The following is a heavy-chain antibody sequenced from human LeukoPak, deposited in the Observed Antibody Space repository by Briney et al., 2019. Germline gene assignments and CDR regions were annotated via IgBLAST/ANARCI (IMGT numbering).Heavy chain of an antibody. V-gene: IGHV4-59*01. CDR2: IYYSGST. D-gene: IGHD1-1*01. J-gene: IGHJ6*03. CDR3: ARGYNWNDPYYYYYYYMDV. Sequence: KPSETLSLTCTVSGGSISSYYWSWLRQPPGKGLEWIGYIYYSGSTNYNPSLKSRVTISVDTSKNQFSLKLSSVTAADTAVYYCARGYNWNDPYYYYYYYMDVWGKGTTVTVSS. CDR1: GGSISSYY.